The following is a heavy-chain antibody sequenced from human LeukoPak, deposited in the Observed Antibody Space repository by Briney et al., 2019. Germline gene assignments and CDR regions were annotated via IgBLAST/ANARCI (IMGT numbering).Heavy chain of an antibody. Sequence: GASVKVSCKASGGTFSSYAISWVRQAPGQGLEWMGRIIPILGIANYAQKFQGRVTITADKSTSTAYMELSGLRSEDTAVYYCARGPGGHKHWGQGTLVTVSS. J-gene: IGHJ1*01. CDR2: IIPILGIA. CDR1: GGTFSSYA. V-gene: IGHV1-69*04. CDR3: ARGPGGHKH. D-gene: IGHD1-14*01.